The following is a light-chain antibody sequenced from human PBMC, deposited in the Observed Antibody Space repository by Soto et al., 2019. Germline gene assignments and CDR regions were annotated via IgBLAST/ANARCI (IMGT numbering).Light chain of an antibody. J-gene: IGKJ1*01. V-gene: IGKV3-20*01. CDR1: QIVTSNY. CDR2: GAS. Sequence: EIVLTQSPGTLSSSPGERATLSCRASQIVTSNYLAWYQQKPGQAPRLLIFGASIMATGLPDRFSGGGSGTDFTLTISGLEPDAVAVYYCQQYCSSPGTFGQGTKVEIK. CDR3: QQYCSSPGT.